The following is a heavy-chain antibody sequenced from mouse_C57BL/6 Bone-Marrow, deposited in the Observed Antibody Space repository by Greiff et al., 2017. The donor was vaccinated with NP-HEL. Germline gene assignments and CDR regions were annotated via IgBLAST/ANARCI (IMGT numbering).Heavy chain of an antibody. CDR3: ARRGLSFYFDY. V-gene: IGHV1-63*01. J-gene: IGHJ2*01. Sequence: QVQLKESGAELVRPGTSVKMSCKASGYTFTNYWIGWAKQRPGHGLEWIGDIYPGGGYTNYNEKFKGKATLTADKSSSTAYMQFSSLTSEDSAIYYCARRGLSFYFDYWGQGTTLTVSS. CDR1: GYTFTNYW. CDR2: IYPGGGYT. D-gene: IGHD1-1*02.